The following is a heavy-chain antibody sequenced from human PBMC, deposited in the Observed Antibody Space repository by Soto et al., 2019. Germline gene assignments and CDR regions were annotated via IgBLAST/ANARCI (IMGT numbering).Heavy chain of an antibody. J-gene: IGHJ6*02. D-gene: IGHD3-22*01. CDR2: ISYDGSNK. CDR1: GFTCSSYG. V-gene: IGHV3-30*18. CDR3: AKRYYYDSSGYYPWYYYGLDV. Sequence: GSLRRSCPASGFTCSSYGMHWVRQAQGKGLEWVAVISYDGSNKYYADSVKGRFTISRDNSKNTLYLQMNSLRAEDTAVYYCAKRYYYDSSGYYPWYYYGLDVSGQGTTVTV.